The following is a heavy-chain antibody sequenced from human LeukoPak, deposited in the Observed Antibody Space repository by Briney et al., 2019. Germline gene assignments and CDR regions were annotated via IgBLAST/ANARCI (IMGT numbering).Heavy chain of an antibody. J-gene: IGHJ3*02. D-gene: IGHD3-16*01. CDR3: AKDIGQGGFRFEVAFDI. CDR2: INWNSGSM. V-gene: IGHV3-9*01. CDR1: GFTFDDYA. Sequence: GRSLRLSCAASGFTFDDYAMHWVRQAPGKGLEWVSGINWNSGSMGYADSVKGRFTISRDNAKNSLYLQMNSLRAEDTALYYCAKDIGQGGFRFEVAFDIWGQGTMVTVSS.